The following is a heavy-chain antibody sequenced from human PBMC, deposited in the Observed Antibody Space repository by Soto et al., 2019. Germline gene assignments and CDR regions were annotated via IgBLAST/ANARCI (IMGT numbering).Heavy chain of an antibody. D-gene: IGHD1-1*01. V-gene: IGHV3-11*06. CDR2: SSDSGTFT. CDR1: GFTFSDYY. J-gene: IGHJ4*02. Sequence: PGGSLRLSCSASGFTFSDYYMSWIRQAPGKGLEWLSYSSDSGTFTRYADSVKGRFSISRDNAKNSLYLQINSLRGEDTAIYYCARSGDNYNLLDCWGQGTPVTVSS. CDR3: ARSGDNYNLLDC.